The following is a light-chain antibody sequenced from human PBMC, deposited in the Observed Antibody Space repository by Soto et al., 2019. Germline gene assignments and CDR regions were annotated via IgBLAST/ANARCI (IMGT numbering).Light chain of an antibody. Sequence: EIVLAHAPGTLSLSPGEIATLSVRASQSVSSYLAWYQQKPGQAPRLLIYDASNRATGIPARFSGSGSGTDFTLTISSLEPEDFAVYYCQQRSNWPTWTFGQGTKVDIK. CDR1: QSVSSY. V-gene: IGKV3-11*01. CDR3: QQRSNWPTWT. CDR2: DAS. J-gene: IGKJ1*01.